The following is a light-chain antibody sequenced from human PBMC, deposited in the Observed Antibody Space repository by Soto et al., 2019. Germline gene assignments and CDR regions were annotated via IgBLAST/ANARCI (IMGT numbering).Light chain of an antibody. CDR1: SSNIGGNS. V-gene: IGLV1-47*01. CDR3: AAWDDSLSGPA. J-gene: IGLJ2*01. Sequence: QAVVTQPPSASGTPGQRVTISCSGSSSNIGGNSVYWYQQLPGTAPKLLIYMNNQRPSGVPDRFSGSKSGTSASLAISGLRSEDEAGYYCAAWDDSLSGPAFGGGTKLTVL. CDR2: MNN.